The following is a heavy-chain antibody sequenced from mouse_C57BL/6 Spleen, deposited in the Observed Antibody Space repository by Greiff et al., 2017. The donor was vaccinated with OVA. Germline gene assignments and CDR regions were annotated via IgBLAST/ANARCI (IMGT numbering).Heavy chain of an antibody. CDR2: IDPETGGT. Sequence: QVQLQQSGAELVRPGASVTLSCKASGFTFTDYEMHWVKQTPVHGLEWIGAIDPETGGTAYNQKVKGKAILTADKSSSTAYMELRSLTSEDSAVYYCTILLWNIMDYWGQGTSVTVSS. D-gene: IGHD2-10*01. CDR3: TILLWNIMDY. CDR1: GFTFTDYE. V-gene: IGHV1-15*01. J-gene: IGHJ4*01.